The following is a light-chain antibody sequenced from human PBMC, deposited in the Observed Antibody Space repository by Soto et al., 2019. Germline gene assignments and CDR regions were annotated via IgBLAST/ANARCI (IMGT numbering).Light chain of an antibody. CDR3: QQTDSFPLT. CDR2: AAS. CDR1: QGIGSW. Sequence: DIQMTQSPSSVSAPVGDRVIITCRASQGIGSWLAWYQQKPGKAPKVLIFAASNLQSGVPSRFSGSGSGRDFTLTISSLQPEDIATYFCQQTDSFPLTFGQGTRLEIK. J-gene: IGKJ5*01. V-gene: IGKV1-12*01.